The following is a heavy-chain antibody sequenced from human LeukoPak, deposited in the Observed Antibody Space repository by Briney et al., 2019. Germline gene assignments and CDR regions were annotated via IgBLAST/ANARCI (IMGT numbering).Heavy chain of an antibody. J-gene: IGHJ6*02. CDR2: IYSGGTT. V-gene: IGHV3-66*01. Sequence: GSLRLSCAASGFIVRSNYMSWVRQAPGKGLEWVSVIYSGGTTYYADSVKGRFTISRDNSKNTLYLQMHSLRAEDTAVYYCARGDTAFYYYYGMDVWGQGTTVTVSS. CDR1: GFIVRSNY. D-gene: IGHD5-18*01. CDR3: ARGDTAFYYYYGMDV.